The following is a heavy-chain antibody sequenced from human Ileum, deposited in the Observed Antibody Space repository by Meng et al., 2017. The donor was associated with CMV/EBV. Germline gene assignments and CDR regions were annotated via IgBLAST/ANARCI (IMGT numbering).Heavy chain of an antibody. CDR3: AHFVGGYYPSRPDY. J-gene: IGHJ4*02. D-gene: IGHD1-26*01. CDR2: IYRGDDK. CDR1: GFSPRTSGEG. V-gene: IGHV2-5*02. Sequence: QITLQAAGPTLVKPTQTLTLTCSFSGFSPRTSGEGVGWIRQPPGKALEWLALIYRGDDKRYSPSLNSRLTIAKDTSKNEVVLTLTNMGPIDTGTYYCAHFVGGYYPSRPDYWGQGTLVTVSS.